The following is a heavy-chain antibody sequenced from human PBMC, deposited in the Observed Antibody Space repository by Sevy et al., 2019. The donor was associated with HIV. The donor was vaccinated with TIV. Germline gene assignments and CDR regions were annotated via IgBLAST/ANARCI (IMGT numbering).Heavy chain of an antibody. D-gene: IGHD1-1*01. V-gene: IGHV3-49*04. CDR3: TGWKGAQSVFDY. CDR1: GFTFTDYA. J-gene: IGHJ4*02. CDR2: FKRKADGGTL. Sequence: GGSLRLSCTASGFTFTDYAMNWVRQSPGKGLEWVAFFKRKADGGTLDDAASVKGRFTISRDDSKNIAYLQMNDLKTADAGVYYCTGWKGAQSVFDYWGQGALVTVSS.